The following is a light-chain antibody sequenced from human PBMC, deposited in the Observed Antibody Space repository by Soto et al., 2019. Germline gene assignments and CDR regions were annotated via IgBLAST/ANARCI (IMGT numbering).Light chain of an antibody. CDR2: DAS. CDR1: QSISSW. V-gene: IGKV1-5*01. J-gene: IGKJ1*01. CDR3: QQYNSYWT. Sequence: DIQMTQSPSTLSASVGDRVTITCRASQSISSWLAWYQQKPGKAPKLLIYDASSLESGVPSRFSGSESGTEFTLTISSLQPDDFATYYGQQYNSYWTFGQGTKVEIK.